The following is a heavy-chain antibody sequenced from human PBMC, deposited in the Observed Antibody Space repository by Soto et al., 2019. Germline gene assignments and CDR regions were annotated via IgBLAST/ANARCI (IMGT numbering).Heavy chain of an antibody. CDR1: GFTFSSSW. Sequence: HPGGSLRLSCAASGFTFSSSWMSWVRQAPGKGLEWVANIKHDGSDKYYVDSVKGRFTISRDNAKNSLYLQMNSLRAEDTAVYYCATLGKMLPNTYAMDVWGQGTTVTVSS. V-gene: IGHV3-7*03. CDR3: ATLGKMLPNTYAMDV. J-gene: IGHJ6*02. D-gene: IGHD1-26*01. CDR2: IKHDGSDK.